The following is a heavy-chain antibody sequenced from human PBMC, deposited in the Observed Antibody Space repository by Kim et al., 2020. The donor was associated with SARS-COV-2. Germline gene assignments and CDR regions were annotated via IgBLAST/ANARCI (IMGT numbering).Heavy chain of an antibody. V-gene: IGHV3-13*01. Sequence: YYPGSVKGRFTISRENAKNSLYLQMNSLRAGDTAVYYCARDYDSSGSLGYWGQGTLVTVSS. J-gene: IGHJ4*02. D-gene: IGHD3-22*01. CDR3: ARDYDSSGSLGY.